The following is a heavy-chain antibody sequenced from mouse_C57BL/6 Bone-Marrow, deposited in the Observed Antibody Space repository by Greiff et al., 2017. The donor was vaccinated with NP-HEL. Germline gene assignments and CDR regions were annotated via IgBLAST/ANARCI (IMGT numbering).Heavy chain of an antibody. CDR3: ARNYGKDAMDY. Sequence: VQLQQSGPGLVQPSQSLSITCIVSGFSLTNYGVHWVRQSPGKGLEWLGVIWSAGSTDYNADFISRLSIIKDNSKSQVFFKMNSLQPNDTAIYFCARNYGKDAMDYWGQGTSVTVSS. J-gene: IGHJ4*01. V-gene: IGHV2-2*02. D-gene: IGHD2-1*01. CDR1: GFSLTNYG. CDR2: IWSAGST.